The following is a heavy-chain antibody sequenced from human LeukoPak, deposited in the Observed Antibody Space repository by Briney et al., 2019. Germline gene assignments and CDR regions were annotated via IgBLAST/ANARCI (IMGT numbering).Heavy chain of an antibody. D-gene: IGHD1-26*01. CDR3: ASYPYSGSYFFDY. CDR1: GFTFSSYS. CDR2: ISSSSSYI. J-gene: IGHJ4*02. Sequence: GGSLRLSCAASGFTFSSYSMNWVRQAPGKGLEWVSSISSSSSYIYYADSVKGRFTISRDNAKNSLYLQMNSLRAEDTAVYYCASYPYSGSYFFDYWGQGTLVAVSS. V-gene: IGHV3-21*01.